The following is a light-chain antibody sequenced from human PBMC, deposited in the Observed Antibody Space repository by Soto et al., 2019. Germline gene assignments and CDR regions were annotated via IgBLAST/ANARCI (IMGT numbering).Light chain of an antibody. CDR1: SSDVGSYNY. CDR2: EVT. Sequence: QSVLTQPPSASGSPGQSVTISCTGASSDVGSYNYVSWHQQHPGKAPKLMIYEVTKRPSGVPDRFSGSKSGNTASLTVSGLQAEDEADYYCSSYAGNSNYVFGTGTKLTVL. V-gene: IGLV2-8*01. CDR3: SSYAGNSNYV. J-gene: IGLJ1*01.